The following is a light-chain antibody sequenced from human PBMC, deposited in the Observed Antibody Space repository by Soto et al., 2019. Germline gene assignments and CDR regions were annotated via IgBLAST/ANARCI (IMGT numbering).Light chain of an antibody. V-gene: IGKV3-15*01. J-gene: IGKJ1*01. CDR2: GAS. CDR3: QQYNNWPWT. CDR1: QSVSNN. Sequence: EIVMTQSPATLSVSPGERATLSCRASQSVSNNLAWYQQKPGQAPRLLIYGASTRPTGIPASFIGNGSGTEFTLTASSLQPEDFAVYYCQQYNNWPWTFGQGTKVDIK.